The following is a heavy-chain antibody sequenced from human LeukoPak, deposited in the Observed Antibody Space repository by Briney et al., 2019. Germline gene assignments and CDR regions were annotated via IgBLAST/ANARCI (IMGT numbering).Heavy chain of an antibody. V-gene: IGHV4-59*01. Sequence: SSETLSLTCTGSGGSISSYYWSWIRQPPGKGLEWIGYIYYSGSTNYNPSLKSRVTISVDTSKNQFSLKLSSVTAADTAVYYCARLSTSWYNWFDPWGQGTLVTVSS. CDR3: ARLSTSWYNWFDP. D-gene: IGHD2-2*01. CDR1: GGSISSYY. J-gene: IGHJ5*02. CDR2: IYYSGST.